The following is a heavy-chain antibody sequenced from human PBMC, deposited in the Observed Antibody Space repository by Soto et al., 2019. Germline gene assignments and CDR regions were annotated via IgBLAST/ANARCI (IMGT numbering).Heavy chain of an antibody. J-gene: IGHJ4*02. V-gene: IGHV1-18*01. D-gene: IGHD4-17*01. Sequence: QVQLVQSGGEVKKPGASVKVSCKASGYTFNNYGISWVRQAPGQGLEWMGWISTHNGNTNYAQKLQYRVTMNTDTSMSTADMELRSLRSDDTAVYYCARDAYGVYSYWGQGTLVTVSS. CDR3: ARDAYGVYSY. CDR2: ISTHNGNT. CDR1: GYTFNNYG.